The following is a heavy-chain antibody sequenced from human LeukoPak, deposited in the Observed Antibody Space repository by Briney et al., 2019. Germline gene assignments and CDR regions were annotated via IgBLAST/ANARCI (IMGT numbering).Heavy chain of an antibody. Sequence: PSETLSLTCAVYGGSFSGYYWSWIRQPPGKGLEWIGEINHSGSTNYNPSLKSRVTISVDTSKNQFSLKLSSVTAADTAVYYCARGQSYYYGSGILFDYWGQGTLVTVSS. CDR3: ARGQSYYYGSGILFDY. V-gene: IGHV4-34*01. CDR1: GGSFSGYY. J-gene: IGHJ4*02. D-gene: IGHD3-10*01. CDR2: INHSGST.